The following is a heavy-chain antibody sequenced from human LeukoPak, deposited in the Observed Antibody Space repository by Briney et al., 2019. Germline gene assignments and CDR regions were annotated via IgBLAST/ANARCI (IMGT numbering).Heavy chain of an antibody. CDR1: GGSISSYY. V-gene: IGHV4-59*01. CDR3: ARDKMGGGAEF. CDR2: IYYSGST. D-gene: IGHD2-21*01. J-gene: IGHJ4*02. Sequence: SETLSLACTVSGGSISSYYWSWIRQPPGKGLEWIGYIYYSGSTNYNPSLKSRVTISVDTSKNQFSLKLSSVTAADTAVYYCARDKMGGGAEFWGQGTLVTVSS.